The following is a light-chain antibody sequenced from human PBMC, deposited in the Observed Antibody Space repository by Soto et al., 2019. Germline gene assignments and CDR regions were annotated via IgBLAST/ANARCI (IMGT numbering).Light chain of an antibody. CDR3: QQYGSSPTWT. V-gene: IGKV3-20*01. J-gene: IGKJ1*01. CDR1: QSVSSSY. CDR2: GAS. Sequence: EIVLTQSPGTLSLSPGERATLSCRASQSVSSSYLAWYQQKPGQAPRLLIYGASSRATGIPDRFSGSGSGTDFTLPISRLEPADFAVYYCQQYGSSPTWTFGQGPKVEI.